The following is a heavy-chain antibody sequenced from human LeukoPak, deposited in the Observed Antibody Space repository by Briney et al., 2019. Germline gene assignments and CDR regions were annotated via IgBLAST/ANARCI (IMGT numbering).Heavy chain of an antibody. D-gene: IGHD1-7*01. J-gene: IGHJ4*02. CDR1: GFTVSTNY. CDR2: IYGGGDT. Sequence: PGGSLRLSCAASGFTVSTNYMSWVGQAPGKGLEWVSVIYGGGDTYYADSVKGRFTISRDNSKNSLYLQMNSLRAEDTAVYYCARNWNYDYWGQGTLVTVSS. V-gene: IGHV3-66*01. CDR3: ARNWNYDY.